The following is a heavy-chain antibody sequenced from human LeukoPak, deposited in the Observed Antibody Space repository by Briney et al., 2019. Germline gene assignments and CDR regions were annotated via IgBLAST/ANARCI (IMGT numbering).Heavy chain of an antibody. CDR1: GSTFTGAY. Sequence: ASVKVSCKTSGSTFTGAYMHWVRQAPGQGLEWMGWINPNSGETKFAQRFQGRVTLIRDTAISTVYMDLGGLRSDDTAVYYCARVLFNSGYDYWGQGSLVTVSS. J-gene: IGHJ4*02. D-gene: IGHD3-9*01. CDR3: ARVLFNSGYDY. V-gene: IGHV1-2*02. CDR2: INPNSGET.